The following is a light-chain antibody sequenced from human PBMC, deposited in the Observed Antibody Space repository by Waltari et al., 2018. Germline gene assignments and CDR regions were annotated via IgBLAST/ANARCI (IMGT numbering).Light chain of an antibody. CDR2: QDS. V-gene: IGLV3-1*01. Sequence: SYELTQPPSVSVSPGQTASITCSGVKLGDKYACWYQQKPGQSPVLVIYQDSKRPSGIPERFSGSNSGNAATLTSGGTQAMDEADYYCQAWDSSTVVFGGGTKLTVL. CDR1: KLGDKY. CDR3: QAWDSSTVV. J-gene: IGLJ2*01.